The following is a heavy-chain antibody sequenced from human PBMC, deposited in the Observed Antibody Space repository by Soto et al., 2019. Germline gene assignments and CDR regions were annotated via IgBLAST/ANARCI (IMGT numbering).Heavy chain of an antibody. CDR2: IIPILRIA. CDR3: ARDGREAGDPLP. CDR1: GGTFSSYS. V-gene: IGHV1-69*08. D-gene: IGHD4-17*01. Sequence: HVQLVQSGAEVKKPGSSVKVSCKASGGTFSSYSVSWVRQAPGQGLEWMGRIIPILRIANYAHKFQGRVTITADKSTSTAYMELSSLRSEDTAVYYCARDGREAGDPLPWGQGTLVTVSS. J-gene: IGHJ5*02.